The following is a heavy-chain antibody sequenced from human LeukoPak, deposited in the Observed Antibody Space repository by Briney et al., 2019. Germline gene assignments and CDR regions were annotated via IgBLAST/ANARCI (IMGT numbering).Heavy chain of an antibody. CDR1: GFTFSSYS. Sequence: PGGSLRLSCAASGFTFSSYSMNWVRQAPGKGLEWVSSISSSSSYIYYADSVKGRFTISRDNAKNSLYLQMNSLRAEDTAVYYCARRMVVTDAFDIWGQGTMVTVSS. V-gene: IGHV3-21*01. CDR3: ARRMVVTDAFDI. CDR2: ISSSSSYI. D-gene: IGHD2-21*02. J-gene: IGHJ3*02.